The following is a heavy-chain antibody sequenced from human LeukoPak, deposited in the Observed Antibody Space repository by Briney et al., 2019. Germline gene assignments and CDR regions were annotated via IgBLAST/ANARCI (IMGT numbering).Heavy chain of an antibody. V-gene: IGHV3-21*01. CDR3: ARDSSSGWYSFDY. CDR1: GFTFGSFG. CDR2: ISSSSSYI. D-gene: IGHD6-19*01. Sequence: GGSLRLSCAASGFTFGSFGMHWVRQAPGKGLEWVSSISSSSSYIYYADSVKGRFTISRDNAKNSLYLQMNSLRAEDTAVYYCARDSSSGWYSFDYWGQGTLVTVSS. J-gene: IGHJ4*02.